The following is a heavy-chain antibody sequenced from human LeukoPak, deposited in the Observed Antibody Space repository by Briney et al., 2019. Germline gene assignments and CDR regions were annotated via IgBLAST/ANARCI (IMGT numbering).Heavy chain of an antibody. CDR2: VDPEDGET. CDR1: GYTFTDYY. Sequence: ATVKISCKVSGYTFTDYYMHWVQQAPGKGLEWMGPVDPEDGETIYAEKFQGRVTITADTSTDTAYMELSSLRSEDTAVYYCATVSIAAAGTDFDYWGQGTLVTVSS. D-gene: IGHD6-13*01. V-gene: IGHV1-69-2*01. CDR3: ATVSIAAAGTDFDY. J-gene: IGHJ4*02.